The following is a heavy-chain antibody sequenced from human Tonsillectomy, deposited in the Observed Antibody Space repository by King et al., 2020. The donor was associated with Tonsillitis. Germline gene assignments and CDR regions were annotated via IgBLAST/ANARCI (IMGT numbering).Heavy chain of an antibody. J-gene: IGHJ4*02. Sequence: QVQLQESGPGLVKPSETLSLTCTVSGDSISGYYWSWIRQPAGKGLEWIGRIYINENTDYNPSLKSRVTMSVDTSKSQFSLKLTSVTAADTAVYYCARDRHQGSTKFDYWGPGTLVTVSS. V-gene: IGHV4-4*07. D-gene: IGHD2-8*01. CDR2: IYINENT. CDR3: ARDRHQGSTKFDY. CDR1: GDSISGYY.